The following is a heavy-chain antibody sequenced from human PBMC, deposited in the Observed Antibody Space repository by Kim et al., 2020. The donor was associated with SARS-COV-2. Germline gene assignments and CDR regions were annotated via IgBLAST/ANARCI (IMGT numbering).Heavy chain of an antibody. CDR1: GFDFDTFA. CDR2: XTAHNVVM. J-gene: IGHJ6*01. V-gene: IGHV3-23*01. CDR3: AXXXPSXXYWVXXDV. Sequence: GGSLRLSCEGSGFDFDTFAITWVRQAPGKGLXWVSRXTAHNVVMYYANSVKGRXTASRXXSKAXXKMKGXRGEXTAMXXCAXXXPSXXYWVXXDVWXXGAXXXVS. D-gene: IGHD2-15*01.